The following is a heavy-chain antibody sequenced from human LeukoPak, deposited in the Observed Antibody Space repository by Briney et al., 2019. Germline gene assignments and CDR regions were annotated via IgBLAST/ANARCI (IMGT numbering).Heavy chain of an antibody. D-gene: IGHD3-22*01. Sequence: GASVKVSCKASGYTFTSYYMHWVRQAPGQGLEWMGIINPNGGSTSYAQKFQGRVTMTRDMSPSTVYMELSSLRSEDTAVYYCARGKGYDSSGYYFPLGAFDIWGQGTMVTVSS. CDR1: GYTFTSYY. CDR2: INPNGGST. CDR3: ARGKGYDSSGYYFPLGAFDI. V-gene: IGHV1-46*01. J-gene: IGHJ3*02.